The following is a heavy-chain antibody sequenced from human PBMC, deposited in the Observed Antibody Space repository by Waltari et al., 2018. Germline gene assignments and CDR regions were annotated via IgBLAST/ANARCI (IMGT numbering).Heavy chain of an antibody. Sequence: EVQLVQSGAEVKKPGATVKISCKVSGYTFTDYYMHWVQQAPGTGLEWMGLVDPEDGETINAEKFPGRVTITADTSTDTAYMVLSSLGSEDTAVYYCATRERVYSWFDPWGQGTLVTVSS. CDR1: GYTFTDYY. CDR2: VDPEDGET. V-gene: IGHV1-69-2*01. J-gene: IGHJ5*02. D-gene: IGHD1-1*01. CDR3: ATRERVYSWFDP.